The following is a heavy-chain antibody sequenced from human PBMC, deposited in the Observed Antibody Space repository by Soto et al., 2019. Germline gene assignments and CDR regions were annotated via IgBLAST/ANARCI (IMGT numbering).Heavy chain of an antibody. J-gene: IGHJ6*02. CDR1: GYTFTSYG. V-gene: IGHV1-18*01. Sequence: GASVKVSCKASGYTFTSYGISWVRQAPGQGLEWMGWTSAYNGNTNYAQKLQGRVTMTTDTSTSTAYMELRSLRSDDTAVYYCAREKSNYDFWSGPPGRYYYGMDVWGQGTTVTVSS. D-gene: IGHD3-3*01. CDR2: TSAYNGNT. CDR3: AREKSNYDFWSGPPGRYYYGMDV.